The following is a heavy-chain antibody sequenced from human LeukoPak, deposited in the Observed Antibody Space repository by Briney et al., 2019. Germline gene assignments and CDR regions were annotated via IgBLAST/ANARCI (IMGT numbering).Heavy chain of an antibody. J-gene: IGHJ4*02. Sequence: SETLSLTCTVSGGSISSSKYYWGWIRQPPGKGLEWIGSIHYSGNTYYNPSLKSRVTISVDTSKNQFSLTLTSVTAADTSVYYCARQRGDGXXXPDDWGQGTLVTVSS. V-gene: IGHV4-39*01. CDR1: GGSISSSKYY. CDR3: ARQRGDGXXXPDD. CDR2: IHYSGNT. D-gene: IGHD3-16*01.